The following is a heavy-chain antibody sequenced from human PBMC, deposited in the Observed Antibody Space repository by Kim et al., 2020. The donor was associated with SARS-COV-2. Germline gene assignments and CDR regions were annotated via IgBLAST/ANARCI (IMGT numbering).Heavy chain of an antibody. V-gene: IGHV3-49*02. Sequence: EYPPSVKGRFTISRDDSQNTVYLAMNNLEVEDTAVYYCSRGRGVYYFEAWGQGTLVTVSS. J-gene: IGHJ5*02. CDR3: SRGRGVYYFEA. D-gene: IGHD1-26*01.